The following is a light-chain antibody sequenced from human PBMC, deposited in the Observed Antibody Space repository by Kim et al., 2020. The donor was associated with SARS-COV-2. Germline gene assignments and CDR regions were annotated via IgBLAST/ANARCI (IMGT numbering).Light chain of an antibody. CDR3: QVWDSNIDHYV. CDR1: NIGTYS. Sequence: APGQTATITCGGNNIGTYSVHCYQQKPGQAPVLVIYYDRDRPSGIPERFSGPHSGDTATLTISRVDAGDEADYYCQVWDSNIDHYVFGSGTKVTVL. V-gene: IGLV3-21*01. J-gene: IGLJ1*01. CDR2: YDR.